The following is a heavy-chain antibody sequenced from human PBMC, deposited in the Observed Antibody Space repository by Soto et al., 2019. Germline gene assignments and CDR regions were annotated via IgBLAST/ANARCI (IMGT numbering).Heavy chain of an antibody. Sequence: GALRLSCAASGFTFSSYGMHWVRQAPGKGLEWVAVISYDGSNKYYADSVEGRFTIFRDNSKNTLYLQMNSLSAEDTAVYDGANDWENYGDYLWLFDYWGQGTLVTVSS. V-gene: IGHV3-30*18. J-gene: IGHJ4*02. CDR1: GFTFSSYG. CDR2: ISYDGSNK. CDR3: ANDWENYGDYLWLFDY. D-gene: IGHD4-17*01.